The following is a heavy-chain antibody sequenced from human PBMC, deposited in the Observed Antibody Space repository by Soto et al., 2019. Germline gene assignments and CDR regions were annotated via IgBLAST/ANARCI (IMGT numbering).Heavy chain of an antibody. CDR1: SGSISSSSYY. V-gene: IGHV4-39*01. CDR3: ARHRDGSSWLGWFDP. J-gene: IGHJ5*02. CDR2: IYYSGST. D-gene: IGHD6-13*01. Sequence: PSETLSLTCTVSSGSISSSSYYWGWIRQPPGKGLEWIGTIYYSGSTYYNQSLKSRVTISVDTSKKQFSLRLSSVTAADTAVYYCARHRDGSSWLGWFDPWGQGTLVTVSS.